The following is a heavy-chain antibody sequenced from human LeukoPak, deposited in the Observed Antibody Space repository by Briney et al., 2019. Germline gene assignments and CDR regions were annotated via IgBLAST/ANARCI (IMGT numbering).Heavy chain of an antibody. V-gene: IGHV3-11*01. Sequence: KPGGSLRLSCAASGFTSSNYYMSWIRQAPGKGLEWVSYINTIGTTIYYADSLKGRFTISRDNAKNSLSLQMDSLRAEDTAVYYCARGDFGRYAFDFWGQGTMVTVSS. J-gene: IGHJ3*01. CDR3: ARGDFGRYAFDF. CDR1: GFTSSNYY. D-gene: IGHD2/OR15-2a*01. CDR2: INTIGTTI.